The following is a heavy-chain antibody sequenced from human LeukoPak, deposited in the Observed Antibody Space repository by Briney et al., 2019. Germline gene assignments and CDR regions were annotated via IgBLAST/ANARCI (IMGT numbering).Heavy chain of an antibody. Sequence: SETLSLTCTVSGGSISNHYYNWIRQPPGKGLEWIGYIYYSGSTNYNPSLKSRVTISLDTSRNQFSLRLSSVTAADTAVYYCARASTPYDSSGYLAFDIWGQGTMVTVSS. V-gene: IGHV4-59*08. CDR2: IYYSGST. CDR1: GGSISNHY. CDR3: ARASTPYDSSGYLAFDI. J-gene: IGHJ3*02. D-gene: IGHD3-22*01.